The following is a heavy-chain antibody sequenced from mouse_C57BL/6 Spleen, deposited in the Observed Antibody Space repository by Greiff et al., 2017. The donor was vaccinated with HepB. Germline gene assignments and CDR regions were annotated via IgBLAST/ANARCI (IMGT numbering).Heavy chain of an antibody. CDR2: IDPSDSYT. D-gene: IGHD3-1*01. V-gene: IGHV1-59*01. Sequence: QVQLQQSGAELVRPGTSVKLSCKASGYTFTSYWMHWVKQRPGQGLEWIGVIDPSDSYTNYNQKFKGKATLTVDTSSSTAYMQLSSLTSEDSAVYYCARYEGYDYFDYWGQGTTLTVSS. CDR1: GYTFTSYW. CDR3: ARYEGYDYFDY. J-gene: IGHJ2*01.